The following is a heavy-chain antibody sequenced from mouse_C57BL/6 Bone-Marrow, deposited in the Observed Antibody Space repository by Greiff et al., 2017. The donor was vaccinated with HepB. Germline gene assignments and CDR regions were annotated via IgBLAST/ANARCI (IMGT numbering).Heavy chain of an antibody. CDR3: ARHYDAAY. CDR2: ISNGGGST. CDR1: GFTFSDYY. J-gene: IGHJ3*01. D-gene: IGHD2-3*01. V-gene: IGHV5-12*01. Sequence: EVKLQESGGGLVQPGGSLKLSCAASGFTFSDYYMYWVRQTPEKRLEWVAYISNGGGSTYYPDTVKGRFTISRDNAKNTLYLQMSRLKSEDTAMYYCARHYDAAYWDQGTLVTVSA.